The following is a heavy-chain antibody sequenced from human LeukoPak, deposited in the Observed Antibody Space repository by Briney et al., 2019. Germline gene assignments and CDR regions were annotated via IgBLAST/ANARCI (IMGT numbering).Heavy chain of an antibody. D-gene: IGHD6-13*01. CDR2: INPSGGST. Sequence: ASVKVSCKASGYTFTSYYMHWVRQAPGQGLEWMGMINPSGGSTSYAQKFQGRVAMTRDTSTSTVYMELSSLRSEDTAVYYCARGPSGYSSSWYAYRENWFDPWGQGTLVTVSS. CDR1: GYTFTSYY. J-gene: IGHJ5*02. V-gene: IGHV1-46*01. CDR3: ARGPSGYSSSWYAYRENWFDP.